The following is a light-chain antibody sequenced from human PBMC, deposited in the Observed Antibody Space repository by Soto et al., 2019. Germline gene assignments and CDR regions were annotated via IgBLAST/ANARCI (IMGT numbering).Light chain of an antibody. CDR1: QFVSSR. V-gene: IGKV3-15*01. Sequence: DIVVTQSPATLSASPGERVTLSCRASQFVSSRLAWYQQRPGQVPRLLIYDTSTRAPGISARFSGRGSGTEFTLTISSLQSEDLAVYCCQEYIQWPPGMFGPGTTVDIK. CDR3: QEYIQWPPGM. J-gene: IGKJ1*01. CDR2: DTS.